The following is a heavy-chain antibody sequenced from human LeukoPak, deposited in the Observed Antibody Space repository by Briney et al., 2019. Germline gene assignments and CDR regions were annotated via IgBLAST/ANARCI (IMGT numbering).Heavy chain of an antibody. D-gene: IGHD3/OR15-3a*01. CDR2: ISGRGAST. Sequence: PGGSLRLSCAASGFTFSSYAMNWVRQAPGKGLEWVSAISGRGASTYYADSVKGRFTISRDNAKNSLYLQMNSLRAEDTAVYYCARDFGLWGAVSDYWGQGTLVTVSS. V-gene: IGHV3-23*01. CDR3: ARDFGLWGAVSDY. CDR1: GFTFSSYA. J-gene: IGHJ4*02.